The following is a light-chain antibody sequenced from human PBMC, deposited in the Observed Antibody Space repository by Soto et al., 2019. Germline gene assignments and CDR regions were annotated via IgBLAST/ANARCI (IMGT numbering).Light chain of an antibody. J-gene: IGKJ1*01. V-gene: IGKV3-11*01. Sequence: EIVMTHSPATLSVSPGERATLSCRASQSVNIYLAWYQHRPGQAPRLLIYQTSIRAAGIPARFSGSGTGTDFTLTISGVQPEDFAVYYCHQRKSWPRTFGEGTKVDIK. CDR3: HQRKSWPRT. CDR2: QTS. CDR1: QSVNIY.